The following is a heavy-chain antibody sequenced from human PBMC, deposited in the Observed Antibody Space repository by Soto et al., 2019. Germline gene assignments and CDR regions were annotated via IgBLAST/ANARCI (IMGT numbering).Heavy chain of an antibody. D-gene: IGHD6-13*01. J-gene: IGHJ6*02. CDR3: ARDQRGSWYWSYGMDV. CDR1: GGSISSSNW. Sequence: QVQLQESGPGLVKPSGTLSLTCAVSGGSISSSNWWSWVRQPPGKGLEWIGEIYHSGSTNYNPSLKRRVPTSVDKSKHQFSLKLSSVTAADTAVYYCARDQRGSWYWSYGMDVWGQGTTVTVSS. CDR2: IYHSGST. V-gene: IGHV4-4*02.